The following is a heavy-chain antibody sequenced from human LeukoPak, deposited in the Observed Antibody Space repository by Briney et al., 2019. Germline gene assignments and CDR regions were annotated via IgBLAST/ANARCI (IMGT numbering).Heavy chain of an antibody. J-gene: IGHJ6*03. D-gene: IGHD5-18*01. Sequence: PSETLSLTCAVYGGSFSGYHWSWIRQPPGKGLEWMGEVNHSGSTNYNPSLTSRHNISVDTSKTQFSLKLSSVTAADTAVYYCARAPPRWRSYGSYSYYYMDVWGKGTTVTVSS. CDR3: ARAPPRWRSYGSYSYYYMDV. V-gene: IGHV4-34*01. CDR1: GGSFSGYH. CDR2: VNHSGST.